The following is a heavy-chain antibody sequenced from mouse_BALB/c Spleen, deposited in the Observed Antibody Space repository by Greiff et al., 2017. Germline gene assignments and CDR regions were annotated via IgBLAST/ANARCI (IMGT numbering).Heavy chain of an antibody. CDR1: GYTFTSYW. D-gene: IGHD2-1*01. Sequence: QVQLKESGAELVKPGASVKLSCTTSGYTFTSYWIQWVKQRPGQGLGWMGEIFPGTGTTYYNEKFKGKATLTIDTSSSTAYMQLSSLTSEDSAVYFCARYGNHWYFDVWGAGTTVTVSS. CDR3: ARYGNHWYFDV. CDR2: IFPGTGTT. J-gene: IGHJ1*01. V-gene: IGHV1S132*01.